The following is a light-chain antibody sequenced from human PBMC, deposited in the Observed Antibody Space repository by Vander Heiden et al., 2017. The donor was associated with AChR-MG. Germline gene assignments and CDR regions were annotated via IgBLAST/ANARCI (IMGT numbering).Light chain of an antibody. J-gene: IGKJ1*01. CDR3: QQYNNWPTWT. CDR1: QTVSTN. CDR2: GAS. V-gene: IGKV3-15*01. Sequence: VMTQSPATLSVTPGERATLSCRASQTVSTNLAWYQQKPGQAPRLLIYGASTRATGVPARFSGSGSGTEFTLTVTSLQSEDFAVYYCQQYNNWPTWTFGQGTRVEIK.